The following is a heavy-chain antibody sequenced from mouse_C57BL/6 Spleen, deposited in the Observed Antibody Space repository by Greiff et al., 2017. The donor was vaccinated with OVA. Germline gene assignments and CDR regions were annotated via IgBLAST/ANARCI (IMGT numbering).Heavy chain of an antibody. CDR3: VRQLNLSYAMDY. CDR2: IRSKSNNYAT. Sequence: EVQLVESGGGLVQPKGSLKLSCAASGFSFNTYAMNWVRQAPGQGLEWVARIRSKSNNYATYYADSVKDRFTTSRDDSESMLYLQMNNLKTEDTAMYYCVRQLNLSYAMDYWGQGTSVTVSS. D-gene: IGHD6-1*01. V-gene: IGHV10-1*01. CDR1: GFSFNTYA. J-gene: IGHJ4*01.